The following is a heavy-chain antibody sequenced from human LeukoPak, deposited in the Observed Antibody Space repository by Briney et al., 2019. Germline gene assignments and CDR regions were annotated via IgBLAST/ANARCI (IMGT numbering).Heavy chain of an antibody. CDR2: IWYDGSNK. D-gene: IGHD2-2*02. Sequence: GGSLRLSCAASGFTFSSYGMHWVRQAPGKGLEWVAVIWYDGSNKYYADSVKGRFTISRDNSKNTLYLQMNSLRAEDTAVYYCAREESVVVPAAIEDYYYYMDVWGKGTTVTVSS. V-gene: IGHV3-30*19. CDR3: AREESVVVPAAIEDYYYYMDV. J-gene: IGHJ6*03. CDR1: GFTFSSYG.